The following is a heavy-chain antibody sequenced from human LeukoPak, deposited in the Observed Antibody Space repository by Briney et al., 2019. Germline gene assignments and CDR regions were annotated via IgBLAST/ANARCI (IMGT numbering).Heavy chain of an antibody. Sequence: ASVKVSCKASGYTFTGYYMHWVRQAPGQGLEWMGWINPNSGGTNYAQKFQGRVTMTRDMSTSTVYMELSSLRSEDTAVYYCARAGRRITIFGVVIDHMKDWGQGTLVTVSS. D-gene: IGHD3-3*01. CDR2: INPNSGGT. CDR3: ARAGRRITIFGVVIDHMKD. V-gene: IGHV1-2*02. J-gene: IGHJ4*02. CDR1: GYTFTGYY.